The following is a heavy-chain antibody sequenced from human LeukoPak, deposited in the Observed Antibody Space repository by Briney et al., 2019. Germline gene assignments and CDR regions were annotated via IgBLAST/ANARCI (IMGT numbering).Heavy chain of an antibody. CDR3: ARESWDTMVRGAVFDL. J-gene: IGHJ4*02. CDR2: IYYSGST. CDR1: GGSVSSYY. V-gene: IGHV4-59*02. D-gene: IGHD3-10*01. Sequence: SETLSLTCTVSGGSVSSYYWTWIRQPPGKGLEWIGYIYYSGSTNYNPSLKSRATISVDASNDQFSLKLISVTAADTAVYYCARESWDTMVRGAVFDLWGQGTLVTVSS.